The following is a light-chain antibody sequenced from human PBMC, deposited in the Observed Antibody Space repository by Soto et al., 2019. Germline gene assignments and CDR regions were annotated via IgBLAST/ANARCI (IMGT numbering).Light chain of an antibody. Sequence: QSVLTQPASVSGSPGQSITISCTGTISDVGGYDFVSWYQHRPGKAPKLMIYDVSYRPSGVSNRFSGSTSGNTASLTVSGLQADDECDYYCSSYTTSGTYVFGTGTKLTVL. CDR1: ISDVGGYDF. CDR3: SSYTTSGTYV. J-gene: IGLJ1*01. V-gene: IGLV2-14*03. CDR2: DVS.